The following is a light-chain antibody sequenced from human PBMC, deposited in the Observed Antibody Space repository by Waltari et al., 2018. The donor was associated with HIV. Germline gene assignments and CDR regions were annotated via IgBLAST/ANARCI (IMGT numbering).Light chain of an antibody. CDR2: LNNDGSH. Sequence: QPVVTQSPSAAASLGASVKLTCTPSSGHSDYAIAWHQQHPQKGPRYLMRLNNDGSHYKGDGIPDRFSGSSSGAERYLIISSLQSGDEADYYCQTWDTGIIIFGGGTKLTVL. CDR1: SGHSDYA. CDR3: QTWDTGIII. V-gene: IGLV4-69*01. J-gene: IGLJ2*01.